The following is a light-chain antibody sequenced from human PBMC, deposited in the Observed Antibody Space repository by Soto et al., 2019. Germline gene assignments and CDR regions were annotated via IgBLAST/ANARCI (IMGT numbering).Light chain of an antibody. Sequence: EIVVTQSPATLSVSPGERATLSCRASQDVGSKLAWYQQKPGQAPRLLIYGASTRATGIPARFSGSGSGTDFTLTISRLEPEDFAVYYCHQYGSSPWTFGQGTKVDIK. CDR1: QDVGSK. J-gene: IGKJ1*01. CDR3: HQYGSSPWT. CDR2: GAS. V-gene: IGKV3-15*01.